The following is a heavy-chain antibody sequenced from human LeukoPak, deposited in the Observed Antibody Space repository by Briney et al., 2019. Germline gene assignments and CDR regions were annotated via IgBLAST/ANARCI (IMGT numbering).Heavy chain of an antibody. J-gene: IGHJ4*02. D-gene: IGHD1-14*01. V-gene: IGHV4-34*01. CDR1: GGSFSGYY. Sequence: SETLSLTCAVYGGSFSGYYWNWIRQPPGKGLEWIGEINYSGSTNYNPSLKSRVTISVDTSKNQFSLKLSSVTAADTAVYYCAFYGSLGYWGQGTLVTVSS. CDR2: INYSGST. CDR3: AFYGSLGY.